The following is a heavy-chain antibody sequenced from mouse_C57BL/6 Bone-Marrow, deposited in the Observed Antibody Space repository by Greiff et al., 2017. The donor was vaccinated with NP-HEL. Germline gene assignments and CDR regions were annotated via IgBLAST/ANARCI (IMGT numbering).Heavy chain of an antibody. J-gene: IGHJ2*01. D-gene: IGHD1-1*01. Sequence: VHVKQSGAELVKPGASVKLSCTASGFNIKNYYMHWVKQRTEQGLEWIGRIDPEDGETKYAPNFQGKATITADTSSNTAYLQLSSLTSEDAAVYYCARKTTGTDYWGQGTTLTVSS. V-gene: IGHV14-2*01. CDR1: GFNIKNYY. CDR2: IDPEDGET. CDR3: ARKTTGTDY.